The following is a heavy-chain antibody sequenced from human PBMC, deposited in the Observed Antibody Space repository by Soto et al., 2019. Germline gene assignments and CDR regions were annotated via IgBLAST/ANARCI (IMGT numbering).Heavy chain of an antibody. V-gene: IGHV4-59*01. D-gene: IGHD1-7*01. CDR2: IYYTGNT. CDR1: GGSIVDYY. CDR3: ARDVNRWELRGFFDP. J-gene: IGHJ5*02. Sequence: SETLSLTCSVSGGSIVDYYWSWIRQPPGKGLEWIGFIYYTGNTRYNPCLGSRVTISLDTSKNQFSLKLTSATAADTAFYYCARDVNRWELRGFFDPWGRGALVTVSS.